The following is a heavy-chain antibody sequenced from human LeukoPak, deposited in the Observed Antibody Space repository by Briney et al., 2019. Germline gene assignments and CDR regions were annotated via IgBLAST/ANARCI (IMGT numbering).Heavy chain of an antibody. CDR2: ISSSSSTI. Sequence: GGSLRLSCAASGFTFSSYSMNWVRQAPGKGLEWVSYISSSSSTIYYADSVKGRFTISRDNAKNSLYLQMNSLRAEDTAVYYCARDHDYYDSTYFDYWGQGTLVTVSS. CDR1: GFTFSSYS. CDR3: ARDHDYYDSTYFDY. J-gene: IGHJ4*02. D-gene: IGHD3-22*01. V-gene: IGHV3-48*01.